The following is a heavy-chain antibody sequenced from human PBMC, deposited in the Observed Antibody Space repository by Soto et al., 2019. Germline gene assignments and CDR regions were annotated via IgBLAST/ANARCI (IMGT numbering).Heavy chain of an antibody. D-gene: IGHD1-1*01. Sequence: ASVKVSCKASGYTFSDYYIHWVRQAPGQGLEWMGWINPNSGGTKYAPKFQGGVTMTRDTSITTAFMELSRLRSGDTAVYYCAREPATAKPEGVDFWGQGTLVTVSS. V-gene: IGHV1-2*02. CDR1: GYTFSDYY. CDR3: AREPATAKPEGVDF. J-gene: IGHJ4*02. CDR2: INPNSGGT.